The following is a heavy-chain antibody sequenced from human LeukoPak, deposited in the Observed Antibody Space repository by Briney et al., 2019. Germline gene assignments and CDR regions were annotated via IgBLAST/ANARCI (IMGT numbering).Heavy chain of an antibody. CDR1: GGSFSGYY. V-gene: IGHV4-34*01. CDR3: ARARNYGSGITHLDAYDY. Sequence: SDTQSLTCAVYGGSFSGYYWSWIRQPPGKGLEWIGEINHSGSTNYNPSLKSRVTISVDTSKNQFSLKLSSVTAADTAVYYCARARNYGSGITHLDAYDYWGQGTLVTVSS. CDR2: INHSGST. D-gene: IGHD3-10*01. J-gene: IGHJ4*02.